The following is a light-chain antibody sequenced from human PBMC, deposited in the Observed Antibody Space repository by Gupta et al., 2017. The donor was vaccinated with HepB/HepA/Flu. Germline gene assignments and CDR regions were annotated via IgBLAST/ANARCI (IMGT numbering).Light chain of an antibody. V-gene: IGLV2-11*01. CDR1: SSDVGGYNY. Sequence: QSALTPPRSVSGSPGPSVTISCTGTSSDVGGYNYVSWYQQHPGKAPKLMIYDVSKRPSGVPDRFSGSKSGNTASLTIAGLQAEDEADYYCCSYAGSDTPYVFGTGTKVTVL. CDR2: DVS. J-gene: IGLJ1*01. CDR3: CSYAGSDTPYV.